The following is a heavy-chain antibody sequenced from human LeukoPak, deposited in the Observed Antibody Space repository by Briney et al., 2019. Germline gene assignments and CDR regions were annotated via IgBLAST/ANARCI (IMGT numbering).Heavy chain of an antibody. Sequence: KPSGTLSLTCAVSGGSISSYYWSWIRQPPGKGLEWIGYIYYSGNTNYNPSLKSRVTISVDTSKNQFSLKLSSVTAADTAVYYCARSGYFDPYYMDVWGKGTTVTISS. D-gene: IGHD3-9*01. CDR1: GGSISSYY. V-gene: IGHV4-59*01. CDR3: ARSGYFDPYYMDV. CDR2: IYYSGNT. J-gene: IGHJ6*03.